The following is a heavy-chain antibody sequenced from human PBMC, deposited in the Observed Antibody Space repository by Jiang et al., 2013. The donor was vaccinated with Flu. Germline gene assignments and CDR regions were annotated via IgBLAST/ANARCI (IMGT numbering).Heavy chain of an antibody. CDR2: IYYSGST. CDR1: GGSISSSSYY. V-gene: IGHV4-39*07. D-gene: IGHD2-2*01. Sequence: ETLSLTCTVSGGSISSSSYYWGWIRQPPGKGLEWIGSIYYSGSTYYNPSLKSRVTISVDTSKNQFSLKLSSVTAADTAVYYCARLPANWYYLDYWGQGTLVTVSS. J-gene: IGHJ4*02. CDR3: ARLPANWYYLDY.